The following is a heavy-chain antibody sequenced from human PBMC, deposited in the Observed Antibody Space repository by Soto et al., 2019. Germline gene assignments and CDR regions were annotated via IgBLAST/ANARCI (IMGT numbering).Heavy chain of an antibody. CDR3: AKDSRPLRMDTAMVFDY. CDR1: GFTFSSYA. Sequence: GGSLRLSCAASGFTFSSYAMSWVRQAPGKGLEWVSAISGSGGSTYYADSVKGRFTISRDNSKNTLYLQMNSLRAEDTAVYYCAKDSRPLRMDTAMVFDYWGQGTLVTVSS. CDR2: ISGSGGST. J-gene: IGHJ4*02. D-gene: IGHD5-18*01. V-gene: IGHV3-23*01.